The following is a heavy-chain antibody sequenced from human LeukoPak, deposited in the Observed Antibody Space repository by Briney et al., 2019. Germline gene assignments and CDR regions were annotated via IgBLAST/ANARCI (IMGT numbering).Heavy chain of an antibody. CDR1: APTSDNYA. J-gene: IGHJ4*02. V-gene: IGHV3-43*02. D-gene: IGHD5-24*01. CDR2: TRGEGGQT. CDR3: ARVGIEMATISYIGY. Sequence: SLTLSCPAAAPTSDNYATHCVRQPPRNCMEWVSPTRGEGGQTYYADSGKGRFTISRENSKNSLYLQMNSLRTEDTALYYCARVGIEMATISYIGYWGQGTLVTVSS.